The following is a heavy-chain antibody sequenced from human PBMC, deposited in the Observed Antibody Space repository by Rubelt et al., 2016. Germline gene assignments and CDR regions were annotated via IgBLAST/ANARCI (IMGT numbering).Heavy chain of an antibody. J-gene: IGHJ6*02. CDR1: GGSFSGYY. CDR2: INHSGST. D-gene: IGHD6-13*01. V-gene: IGHV4-34*01. CDR3: ARGRRGSSSWLGRDYYGMDV. Sequence: QVQLQQWGAGLLKPSETLSLTCAVYGGSFSGYYWSWIRQPPGKGLEWIGEINHSGSTNYNPSLTSRVTISVDPSKNQFSLKLSSVTAADTAVYYCARGRRGSSSWLGRDYYGMDVWGQGTTVTVSS.